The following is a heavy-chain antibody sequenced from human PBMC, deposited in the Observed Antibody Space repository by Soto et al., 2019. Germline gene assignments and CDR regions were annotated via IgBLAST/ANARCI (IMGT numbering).Heavy chain of an antibody. CDR2: INHSGST. CDR3: ARGPTTEYYYGMDV. V-gene: IGHV4-34*01. D-gene: IGHD4-4*01. CDR1: GGSFSGYY. J-gene: IGHJ6*02. Sequence: LSLTCAVYGGSFSGYYWSWIRQPPGKGLEWIGEINHSGSTNYNPSLKSRVTISVDTSKNQFSLKLSSVTAADTAVYYCARGPTTEYYYGMDVWGQGTTVTVSS.